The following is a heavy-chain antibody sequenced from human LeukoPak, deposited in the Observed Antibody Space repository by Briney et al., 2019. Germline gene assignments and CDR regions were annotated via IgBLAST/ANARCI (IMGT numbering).Heavy chain of an antibody. CDR3: ARGIAVAGTRDFDY. CDR2: INSEGSST. V-gene: IGHV3-74*01. D-gene: IGHD6-19*01. J-gene: IGHJ4*02. Sequence: PGGSLRLSCAASGFTFSSYWIHWVRQAPGKGLVWVSRINSEGSSTSYADSVKGRFTISRDNAKNSLYLQMNSLRAEDTAVYYCARGIAVAGTRDFDYWGQGTLVTVSS. CDR1: GFTFSSYW.